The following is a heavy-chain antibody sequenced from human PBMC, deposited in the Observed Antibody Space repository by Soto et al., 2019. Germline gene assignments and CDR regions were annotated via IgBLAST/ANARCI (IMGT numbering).Heavy chain of an antibody. CDR2: IKQDGSEK. V-gene: IGHV3-7*03. CDR3: ARGVLMVYAIGNWFDP. J-gene: IGHJ5*02. CDR1: GFTFSSYW. D-gene: IGHD2-8*01. Sequence: GGSLRLSCAASGFTFSSYWMSWVRQAPGKGLEWVADIKQDGSEKYYVDSVKGRFTISRDNAKNSLYLQMNSLRAEDTAVYYCARGVLMVYAIGNWFDPWGQGTPVTVSS.